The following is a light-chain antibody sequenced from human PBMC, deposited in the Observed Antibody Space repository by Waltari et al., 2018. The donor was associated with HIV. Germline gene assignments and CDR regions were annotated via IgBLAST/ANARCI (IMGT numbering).Light chain of an antibody. J-gene: IGLJ3*02. V-gene: IGLV1-44*01. CDR1: SSNIGSSS. CDR3: AAWDDSLNGLV. Sequence: QSVLTRPPSASGTPGQRVTISCSGDSSNIGSSSVNWYQLIPGEAPKLLIYSLNERPSGGPGRFSGSKSGTSASLAISGLQSGDEADYFCAAWDDSLNGLVFGGGTKLTVL. CDR2: SLN.